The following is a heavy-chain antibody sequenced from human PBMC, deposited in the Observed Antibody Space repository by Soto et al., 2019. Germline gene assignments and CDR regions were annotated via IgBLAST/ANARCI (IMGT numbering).Heavy chain of an antibody. J-gene: IGHJ4*02. D-gene: IGHD3-3*01. CDR2: IYYSGST. V-gene: IGHV4-59*01. Sequence: SETLSLTCTVSGGSISSYYWSWIRQPPGKGLEWIGYIYYSGSTNYNPSLKSRVTISVDTSKNQFSLKLSSVTAADTAVYYCARAPLGDFWSGYPTYYFDYWGQGTLVTVSS. CDR1: GGSISSYY. CDR3: ARAPLGDFWSGYPTYYFDY.